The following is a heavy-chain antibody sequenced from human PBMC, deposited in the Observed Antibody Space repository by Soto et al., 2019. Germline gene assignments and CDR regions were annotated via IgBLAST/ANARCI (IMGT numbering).Heavy chain of an antibody. V-gene: IGHV1-46*01. CDR1: GYTLTIYY. Sequence: ASVEVSCQECGYTLTIYYMHWVRQAHRHGLEWMGIINPSGGSTSYAQKFQGRVTMTRDTSTSTVYMELSSLRSEDTAVYYCARDIGVVVAATPAPHYGMDVWGQGNTVTVS. CDR2: INPSGGST. CDR3: ARDIGVVVAATPAPHYGMDV. J-gene: IGHJ6*02. D-gene: IGHD2-15*01.